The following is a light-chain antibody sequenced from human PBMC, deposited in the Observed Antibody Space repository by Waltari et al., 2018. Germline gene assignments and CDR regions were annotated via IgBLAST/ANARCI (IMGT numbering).Light chain of an antibody. V-gene: IGLV3-19*01. CDR2: GKN. CDR3: NSRDSSGNLVV. J-gene: IGLJ2*01. CDR1: SLRSYY. Sequence: SSELTQDPAVSVALGQTVRITCQGDSLRSYYASWYQQKPGQAPVLVIYGKNNRPSGIPDRFSGPSSGTTAPLTFTGAQAEDEADYYCNSRDSSGNLVVFGGGTKLTVL.